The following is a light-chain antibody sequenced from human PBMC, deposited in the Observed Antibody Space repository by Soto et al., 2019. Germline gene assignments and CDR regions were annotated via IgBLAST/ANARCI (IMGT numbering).Light chain of an antibody. J-gene: IGLJ1*01. CDR2: EVS. CDR1: SSDVGNYKY. V-gene: IGLV2-14*01. CDR3: FSYTSSGTYV. Sequence: QSFLTQPASVSGSPGRSITISCTGTSSDVGNYKYVSWYQQQPGKAPKLMIYEVSNRPSGVSNRFSGSKSGNTASLTISGLQAEDETDYYCFSYTSSGTYVFGTGTKVTVL.